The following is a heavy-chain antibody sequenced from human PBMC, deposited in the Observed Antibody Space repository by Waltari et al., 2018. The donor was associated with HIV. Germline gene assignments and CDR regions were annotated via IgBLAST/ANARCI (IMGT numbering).Heavy chain of an antibody. D-gene: IGHD3-22*01. Sequence: QVQLVQSGAEVKKPGASVKVSCKASGYTFTSYAMHWVRQAPGQRLEWMGWINAGNGNTKYSRKFQGGGTITMDTSASTAYMELSSLRSEDTAVYYCARAAHSYYDSSPYYFDYWGQGSLVTVSS. J-gene: IGHJ4*02. CDR1: GYTFTSYA. V-gene: IGHV1-3*01. CDR3: ARAAHSYYDSSPYYFDY. CDR2: INAGNGNT.